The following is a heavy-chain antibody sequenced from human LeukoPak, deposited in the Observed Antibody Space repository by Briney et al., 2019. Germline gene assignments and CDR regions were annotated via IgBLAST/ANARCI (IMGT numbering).Heavy chain of an antibody. J-gene: IGHJ5*02. V-gene: IGHV5-51*01. D-gene: IGHD2-21*01. CDR3: ARLYSNWFDP. CDR2: IYPGDSDT. CDR1: GYSFTGYW. Sequence: PGESLELSCKGSGYSFTGYWIGWVRQMPGKGLEWMGIIYPGDSDTRYSPSFQGQVTISADKSISTAYLQWSSLKASDTAMYYRARLYSNWFDPWGQGTLVTVSS.